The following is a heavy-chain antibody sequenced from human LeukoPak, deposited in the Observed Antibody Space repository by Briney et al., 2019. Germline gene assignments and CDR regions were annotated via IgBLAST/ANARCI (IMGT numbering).Heavy chain of an antibody. V-gene: IGHV3-30*02. CDR3: AKDEGGPTVSDY. Sequence: GGSLRLSCAASGVIFSNYAMHWVRQAPGKGLEWVAFIPYDGNSEYYANSVKGRFTISRDNSKNTLYLQMNSLRTEDTALYYCAKDEGGPTVSDYWGQGTLVTVSS. D-gene: IGHD4-11*01. CDR2: IPYDGNSE. J-gene: IGHJ4*02. CDR1: GVIFSNYA.